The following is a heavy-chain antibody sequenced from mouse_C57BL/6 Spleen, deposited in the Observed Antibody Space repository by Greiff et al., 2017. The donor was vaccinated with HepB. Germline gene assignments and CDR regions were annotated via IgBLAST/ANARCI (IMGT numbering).Heavy chain of an antibody. V-gene: IGHV5-17*01. J-gene: IGHJ4*01. D-gene: IGHD1-1*01. CDR1: GFTFSDYG. Sequence: EVKLMESGGGLVKPGGSLKLSCAASGFTFSDYGMHWVRQAPEKGLEWVAYISSGSSTIYYADTVKGRFTISRDNAKNTLFLQMTSLRSEDTAMYYGARDGITTVVATRDYYAMDYWGQGTSVTVSS. CDR2: ISSGSSTI. CDR3: ARDGITTVVATRDYYAMDY.